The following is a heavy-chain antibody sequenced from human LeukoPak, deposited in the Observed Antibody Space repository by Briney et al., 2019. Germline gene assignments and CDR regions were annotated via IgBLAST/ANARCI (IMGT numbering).Heavy chain of an antibody. CDR2: IRYDGTNT. J-gene: IGHJ3*02. CDR1: GFTFSSYG. CDR3: ARASGQDNAFDI. D-gene: IGHD2-15*01. Sequence: PGGSLRLSCAASGFTFSSYGMHWVRQAPGKGLEWVAFIRYDGTNTYADSVKGRFTISRDNSKNTVYLQMNSLRAEDTAVYYCARASGQDNAFDIWGQGTMVTVSS. V-gene: IGHV3-30*02.